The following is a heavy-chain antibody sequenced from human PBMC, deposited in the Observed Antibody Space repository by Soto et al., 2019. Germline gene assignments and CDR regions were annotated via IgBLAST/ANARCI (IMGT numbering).Heavy chain of an antibody. D-gene: IGHD3-22*01. J-gene: IGHJ3*02. CDR2: IWYDGSNK. CDR3: ARDNYYDSSGYYFRDAFDI. V-gene: IGHV3-33*01. Sequence: QVQLAESGGGVVQPGRSLRLSCAASGFTFSSYGMHWVRQAPGKGLEWVAVIWYDGSNKYYADSVKGRFTISRDNSKNTLYLQMNSLRAEDTAVYYCARDNYYDSSGYYFRDAFDIWGQGTMVTVSS. CDR1: GFTFSSYG.